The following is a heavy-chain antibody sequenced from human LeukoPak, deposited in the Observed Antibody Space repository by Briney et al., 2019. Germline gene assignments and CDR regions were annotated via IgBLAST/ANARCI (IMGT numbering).Heavy chain of an antibody. CDR2: IYTSGST. Sequence: PSETLSLTCTVSGYSISSGYYWGWIRQPPGKGLEWIGRIYTSGSTNYNPSLKSRVTMSVDTSKNQFSLRLSSVTAADTAVYYCARDSPRYYFDYWGQGTLVTVSS. CDR1: GYSISSGYY. CDR3: ARDSPRYYFDY. V-gene: IGHV4-38-2*02. J-gene: IGHJ4*02.